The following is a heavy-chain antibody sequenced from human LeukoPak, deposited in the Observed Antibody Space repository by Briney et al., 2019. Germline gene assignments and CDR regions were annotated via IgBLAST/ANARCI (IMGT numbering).Heavy chain of an antibody. CDR1: GFTFSSYG. D-gene: IGHD5-18*01. V-gene: IGHV3-30*03. CDR3: ATHPPDGSNVDTAMASY. Sequence: GGSLRLSCAASGFTFSSYGMLWVRQAPGKGLEGVAVISYDGSNKYYADSVKGRFTISRDNSKNTLYLQMNSLRAEDTAVYYCATHPPDGSNVDTAMASYWGQGTLVTVSS. CDR2: ISYDGSNK. J-gene: IGHJ4*02.